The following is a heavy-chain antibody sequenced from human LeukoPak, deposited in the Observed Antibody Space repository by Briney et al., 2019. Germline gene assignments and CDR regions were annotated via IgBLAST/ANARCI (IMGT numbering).Heavy chain of an antibody. D-gene: IGHD2-2*01. CDR1: GFTFSDHY. CDR2: IRRKVNSYTT. V-gene: IGHV3-72*01. Sequence: GGSLRLSCAASGFTFSDHYMDWVRQAPGKGLEWVGRIRRKVNSYTTEYAASVKGRFVISRDDSIDSLYLQMNSLETEDTAVYYCVRPITCHTTSCYLYYFDYWGQGTLVTVSS. CDR3: VRPITCHTTSCYLYYFDY. J-gene: IGHJ4*02.